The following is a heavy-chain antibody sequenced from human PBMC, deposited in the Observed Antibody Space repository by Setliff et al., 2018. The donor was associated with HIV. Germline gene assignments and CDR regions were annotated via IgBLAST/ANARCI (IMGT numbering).Heavy chain of an antibody. D-gene: IGHD3-16*01. CDR2: ISQDGSIE. CDR1: IFTFSSYA. Sequence: GGSLRLSCAASIFTFSSYAMSWVRQAPGKGLEGVADISQDGSIEDYADSVRGRFTISRDNSKDSLYLQMHSLRAEDTAVYYCVRWGLPYGIDAWGQGTLVTVSS. J-gene: IGHJ4*02. CDR3: VRWGLPYGIDA. V-gene: IGHV3-30*03.